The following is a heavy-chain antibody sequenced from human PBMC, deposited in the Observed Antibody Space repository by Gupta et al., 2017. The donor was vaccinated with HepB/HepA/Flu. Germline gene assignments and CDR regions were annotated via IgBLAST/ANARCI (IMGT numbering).Heavy chain of an antibody. Sequence: EVQLVESGGGLVKPGGSLRLSCAASGFTFSNAWMSWVRQAPGKGLEWVGRIKSKTDGGTTDYAAPVKGRFTISRDDSKNTLYLQMNSLKTEDTAVYYCTTEHSTTYYDYVWGSYYFDHFDYWGQGTLVTVSS. D-gene: IGHD3-16*01. V-gene: IGHV3-15*01. J-gene: IGHJ4*02. CDR1: GFTFSNAW. CDR3: TTEHSTTYYDYVWGSYYFDHFDY. CDR2: IKSKTDGGTT.